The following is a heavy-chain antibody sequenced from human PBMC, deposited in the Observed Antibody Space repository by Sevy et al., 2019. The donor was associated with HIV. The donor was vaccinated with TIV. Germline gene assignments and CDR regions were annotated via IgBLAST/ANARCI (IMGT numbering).Heavy chain of an antibody. D-gene: IGHD1-1*01. CDR3: ARDRMERTFDY. J-gene: IGHJ4*02. CDR1: GFPFSSYE. V-gene: IGHV3-48*03. Sequence: GGALRLPCAASGFPFSSYEMNWVRQAPGKGLEWVSFISSSVSTIYYADSVKGRFTISRDNAKNSLYLEMNSLRAEDTAVYYCARDRMERTFDYWGQGTLVTVSS. CDR2: ISSSVSTI.